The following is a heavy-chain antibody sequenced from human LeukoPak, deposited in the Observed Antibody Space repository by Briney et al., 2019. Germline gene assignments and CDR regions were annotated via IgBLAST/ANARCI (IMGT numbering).Heavy chain of an antibody. V-gene: IGHV1-2*02. CDR1: GYTFTGYY. D-gene: IGHD3-16*01. J-gene: IGHJ4*02. CDR2: INPNSGDT. CDR3: ARDYQAGGGY. Sequence: ASVKVSCKASGYTFTGYYIHWVRQAPGQGLEWMGWINPNSGDTNYAQKFQGRVTMTRDTSINTVYMELSRLRSDDTAVFYCARDYQAGGGYWGQGTLVTVSS.